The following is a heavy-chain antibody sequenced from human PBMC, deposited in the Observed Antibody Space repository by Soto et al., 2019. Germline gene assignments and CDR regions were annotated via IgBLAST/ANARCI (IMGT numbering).Heavy chain of an antibody. D-gene: IGHD3-10*01. V-gene: IGHV1-2*02. CDR2: IDPKNGGT. J-gene: IGHJ4*02. CDR3: GRDDYGIFPY. CDR1: GYSISAYY. Sequence: QVQLVQSGTEVKKPGASVKVSCQASGYSISAYYIHWVRQAPGQGLEWMGWIDPKNGGTVSAQKFQGRLTMTRDTSISTVYMALSGLTSADTALYYCGRDDYGIFPYWGQGSLVTVSS.